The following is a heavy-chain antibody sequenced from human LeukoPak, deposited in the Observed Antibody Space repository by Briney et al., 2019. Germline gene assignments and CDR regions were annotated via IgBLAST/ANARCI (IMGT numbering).Heavy chain of an antibody. CDR1: GFTFGDYA. J-gene: IGHJ5*02. V-gene: IGHV3-49*03. CDR3: TRDEYGSGSPFDP. CDR2: IRNKAFGGST. D-gene: IGHD3-10*01. Sequence: PGGSLRLPCTASGFTFGDYAVSWFRQAPGQGLEWVGFIRNKAFGGSTEYAASVKGRFTISRDDSEGIAYLQMNSLKSEDTAVYYRTRDEYGSGSPFDPWGQGTLVTVSS.